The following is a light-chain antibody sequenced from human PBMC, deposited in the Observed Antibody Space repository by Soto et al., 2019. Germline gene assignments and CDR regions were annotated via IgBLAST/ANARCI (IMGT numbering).Light chain of an antibody. Sequence: EIVLTQSPGTLSLSPGERATLSCRASQIVSSTYLAWFQQKPGQAPRLLIYGASTRATGIPARFSGSGSGTEFTLTISSLQSEDFAVYYCQQYNNWPPWTFGQGTKVDI. J-gene: IGKJ1*01. CDR2: GAS. CDR1: QIVSSTY. V-gene: IGKV3-15*01. CDR3: QQYNNWPPWT.